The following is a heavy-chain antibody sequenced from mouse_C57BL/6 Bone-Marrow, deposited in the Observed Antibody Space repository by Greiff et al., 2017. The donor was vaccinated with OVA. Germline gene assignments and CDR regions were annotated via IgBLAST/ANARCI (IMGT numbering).Heavy chain of an antibody. J-gene: IGHJ3*01. Sequence: QVQLQQSGAELARPGASVKMSCKASGYTFTSYTMHWVKQRPGQGLEWIGYINPSSGYTKYNQKFKDKATLTADKSSSTAYMQLSSLTSEDSAVYYCARRVLYWEIWCAYWGQGTLVTVSA. V-gene: IGHV1-4*01. CDR3: ARRVLYWEIWCAY. D-gene: IGHD4-1*01. CDR2: INPSSGYT. CDR1: GYTFTSYT.